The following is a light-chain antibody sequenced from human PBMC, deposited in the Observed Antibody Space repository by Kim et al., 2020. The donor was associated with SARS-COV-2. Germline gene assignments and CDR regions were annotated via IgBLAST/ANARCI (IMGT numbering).Light chain of an antibody. CDR1: SGSIASDY. V-gene: IGLV6-57*03. CDR2: EDN. Sequence: NFMLTQPHSVSESPGNTVTISCTRSSGSIASDYVQWYQQRPGSAPTTIIYEDNQKPSGVPDRFSGSIDSSSNSASLTISGLKTEDEADYYCQSSDSSFSWVFGGGTKLTVL. J-gene: IGLJ3*02. CDR3: QSSDSSFSWV.